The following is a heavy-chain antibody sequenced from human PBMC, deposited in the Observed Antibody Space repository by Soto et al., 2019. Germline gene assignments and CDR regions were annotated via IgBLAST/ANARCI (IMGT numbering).Heavy chain of an antibody. CDR2: IYHSGST. CDR1: GGSISSYY. D-gene: IGHD2-8*02. V-gene: IGHV4-59*01. J-gene: IGHJ4*02. Sequence: PSETLSLTCTVSGGSISSYYWSWIRQPPGKGLEWIGYIYHSGSTNYNPSLKSRVTISVDTSKNQFSLKLSSVTAADTAVYYCARAPNPGGAPKGYYFDYWGQGTLVTVSS. CDR3: ARAPNPGGAPKGYYFDY.